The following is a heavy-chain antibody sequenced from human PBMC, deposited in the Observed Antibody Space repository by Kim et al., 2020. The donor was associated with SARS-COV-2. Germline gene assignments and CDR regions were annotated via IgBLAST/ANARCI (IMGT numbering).Heavy chain of an antibody. CDR1: GFSLLTSGMC. J-gene: IGHJ6*03. D-gene: IGHD1-7*01. Sequence: SGPTLVNPTQTLTLTCTFSGFSLLTSGMCVNWIRQPPGKALEWLARIDWDDDRYYNTSLKTRLTISKDTSKNQVVLTMTNVDPVDTATYYCARLRGIGTRRSQSCRYYMDVWGKGTTVTVSS. CDR3: ARLRGIGTRRSQSCRYYMDV. CDR2: IDWDDDR. V-gene: IGHV2-70*11.